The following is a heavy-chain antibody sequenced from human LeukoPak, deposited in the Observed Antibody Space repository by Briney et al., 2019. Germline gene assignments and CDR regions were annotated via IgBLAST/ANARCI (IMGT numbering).Heavy chain of an antibody. D-gene: IGHD6-13*01. CDR3: ARGGGQQLNYYYYGMDV. Sequence: ASVKVSCKASGYTFTSYGISWVRQAPGQGLEWMGWINAYNGNTNYAQKLQGRVTMTTDTSTSTAYMELRSLRSDDTAVYYCARGGGQQLNYYYYGMDVWGQGTTVTVSS. J-gene: IGHJ6*02. V-gene: IGHV1-18*01. CDR1: GYTFTSYG. CDR2: INAYNGNT.